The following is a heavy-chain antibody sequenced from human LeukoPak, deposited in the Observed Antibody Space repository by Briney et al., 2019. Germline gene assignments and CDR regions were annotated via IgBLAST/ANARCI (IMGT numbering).Heavy chain of an antibody. CDR2: IYTSGGT. J-gene: IGHJ6*02. CDR1: GGSISSYY. Sequence: SETLSLTCTVSGGSISSYYWSWIRQPAGKGLEWIGRIYTSGGTNYNPSLKSRVTMSVDTSKNQFSLKLSSVTAADTAVYYCARDSSDYYYYYGMDVWGQGTTVTVSS. D-gene: IGHD6-19*01. V-gene: IGHV4-4*07. CDR3: ARDSSDYYYYYGMDV.